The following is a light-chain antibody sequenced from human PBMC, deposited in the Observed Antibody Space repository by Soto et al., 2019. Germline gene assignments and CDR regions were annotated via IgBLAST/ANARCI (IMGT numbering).Light chain of an antibody. CDR1: QSISSY. Sequence: DIQLTQYPSFLSTSVTDTVTITCKESQSISSYLNWYQQKPGKAPKLLIYAASSLQSGVPSRFSGSGSGTDFTLTISSLQPEDFATYYCQQRSNWPLITFGQGTRLEV. CDR3: QQRSNWPLIT. V-gene: IGKV1-39*01. J-gene: IGKJ5*01. CDR2: AAS.